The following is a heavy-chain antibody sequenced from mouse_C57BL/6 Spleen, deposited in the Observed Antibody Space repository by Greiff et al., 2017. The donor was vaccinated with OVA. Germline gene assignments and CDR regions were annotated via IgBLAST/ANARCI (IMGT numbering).Heavy chain of an antibody. CDR3: ARWSIYDGYGAY. CDR2: IDPEDGET. Sequence: VQLQQSGAELVKPGASVKLSCTASGFNIKDYYMPWVKQRTEQGLEWIGRIDPEDGETKYAPKFQGKATITSDTSSNTAYLQLSGLTSEDTAVYYCARWSIYDGYGAYWGQGTLVTVSA. V-gene: IGHV14-2*01. J-gene: IGHJ3*01. CDR1: GFNIKDYY. D-gene: IGHD2-3*01.